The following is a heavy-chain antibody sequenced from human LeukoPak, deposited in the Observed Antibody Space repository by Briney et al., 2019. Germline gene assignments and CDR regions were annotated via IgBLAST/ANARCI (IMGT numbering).Heavy chain of an antibody. V-gene: IGHV1-8*01. CDR1: GYTFTSYD. Sequence: ASVKVSCKASGYTFTSYDINWVRQATGQGLEWMGWMNPNSGNTGYAQKFQGRVTMTRNTSISTAYMELSSLRSEDTAVYYCAREVTMVRGVITFFHYYGMDVWGQGTTVTVSS. J-gene: IGHJ6*02. CDR3: AREVTMVRGVITFFHYYGMDV. CDR2: MNPNSGNT. D-gene: IGHD3-10*01.